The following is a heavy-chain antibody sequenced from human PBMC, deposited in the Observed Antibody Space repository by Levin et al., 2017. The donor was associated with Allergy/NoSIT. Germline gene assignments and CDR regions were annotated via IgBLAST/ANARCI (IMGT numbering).Heavy chain of an antibody. Sequence: SQTLSLTCAVYGGSFRGYYWSWIRQPPGKGLEWIGEINHSGSTNYNPSLKSRVTISVDTSKNQFSLKLSSVTAADTAVYYCARGPSNVVVVAATQNWFDPWGQGTLVTVSS. CDR3: ARGPSNVVVVAATQNWFDP. CDR1: GGSFRGYY. V-gene: IGHV4-34*01. D-gene: IGHD2-15*01. J-gene: IGHJ5*02. CDR2: INHSGST.